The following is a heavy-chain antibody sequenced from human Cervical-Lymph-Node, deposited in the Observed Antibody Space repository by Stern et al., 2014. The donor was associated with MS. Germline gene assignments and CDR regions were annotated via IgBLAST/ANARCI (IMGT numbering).Heavy chain of an antibody. CDR3: ASGTGSKRPTGNY. CDR2: IIPSGYSA. J-gene: IGHJ4*02. CDR1: GYSFTSHY. Sequence: VQLVESGAEVKKPGASVKVSCKASGYSFTSHYMHWVRQAPGQGLEWVGMIIPSGYSASYAQKLQGRVTMTRDTSTSTVYMELSSLRSEDTAVYYCASGTGSKRPTGNYWGQGTLVTVSS. V-gene: IGHV1-46*01. D-gene: IGHD3/OR15-3a*01.